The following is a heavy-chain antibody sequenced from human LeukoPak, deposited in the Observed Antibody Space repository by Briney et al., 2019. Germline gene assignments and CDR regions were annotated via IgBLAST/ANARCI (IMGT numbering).Heavy chain of an antibody. J-gene: IGHJ4*02. Sequence: GRSLRLSCAASGFTFSSYAMHWVRQAPGKGLEWVAVISYDGSNKYYADSVKGRFTISRDNSKNTLYLQMNSLRAEDTAVYYCAQVRPPSGSGWYGGDDYWGQGTLVTVSS. CDR2: ISYDGSNK. D-gene: IGHD6-19*01. CDR3: AQVRPPSGSGWYGGDDY. CDR1: GFTFSSYA. V-gene: IGHV3-30*04.